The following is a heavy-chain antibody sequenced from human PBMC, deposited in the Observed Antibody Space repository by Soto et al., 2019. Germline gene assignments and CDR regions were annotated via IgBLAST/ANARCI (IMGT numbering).Heavy chain of an antibody. V-gene: IGHV3-23*01. CDR1: GFIFSNYV. CDR3: AKDLSGDLVYYYYMDV. D-gene: IGHD3-10*01. Sequence: GGSLRLSCAASGFIFSNYVMTWVRQAPGKGLEWVSAISGTGGSTYYADSVKGRFTISRDNSTNTLYLQMNSLRAEDTAVYYCAKDLSGDLVYYYYMDVWGKGTTVTVSS. CDR2: ISGTGGST. J-gene: IGHJ6*03.